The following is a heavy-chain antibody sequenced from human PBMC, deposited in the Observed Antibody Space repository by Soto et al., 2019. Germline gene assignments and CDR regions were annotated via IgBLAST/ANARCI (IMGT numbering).Heavy chain of an antibody. Sequence: PSETLSLTCTVSGGSIISGGYYWSWLSKHPGKGLEWIGYIYYSGSTYYNPSLKSRVTISVDTSKNQFSLKLSSVTAADTAVYYCARDQGCSSTSCYMGYYYYGMDVWGQGTTVTVSS. CDR2: IYYSGST. CDR3: ARDQGCSSTSCYMGYYYYGMDV. D-gene: IGHD2-2*02. J-gene: IGHJ6*02. V-gene: IGHV4-31*03. CDR1: GGSIISGGYY.